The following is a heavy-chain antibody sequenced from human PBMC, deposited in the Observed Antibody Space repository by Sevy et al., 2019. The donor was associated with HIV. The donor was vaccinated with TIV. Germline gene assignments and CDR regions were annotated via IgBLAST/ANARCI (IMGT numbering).Heavy chain of an antibody. V-gene: IGHV3-74*01. J-gene: IGHJ6*02. CDR3: ARDIGGLGSF. D-gene: IGHD3-16*01. CDR1: GFTFSSYW. Sequence: GGSLRLSCAASGFTFSSYWMHWVPQAPGKGLVWVSRSNEDGSTTNYADSVKGRFTISRDNAKNTLYLQMHSLRAEDTAVYYCARDIGGLGSFWGQGTTVTVSS. CDR2: SNEDGSTT.